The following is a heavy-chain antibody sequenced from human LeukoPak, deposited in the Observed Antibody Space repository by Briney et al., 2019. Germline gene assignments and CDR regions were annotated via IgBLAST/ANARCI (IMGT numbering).Heavy chain of an antibody. J-gene: IGHJ4*02. D-gene: IGHD3-22*01. Sequence: SETLSLTCTVSGYSISSGYYWGWIRQPPGKGLEWIGTIFHSGSTYCNPSLKSRVTISVDTSKNQFSLKLSSVTAADTAVYYCARLDYYDSNGYFVYWGQGSLVTVSS. CDR1: GYSISSGYY. CDR2: IFHSGST. V-gene: IGHV4-38-2*02. CDR3: ARLDYYDSNGYFVY.